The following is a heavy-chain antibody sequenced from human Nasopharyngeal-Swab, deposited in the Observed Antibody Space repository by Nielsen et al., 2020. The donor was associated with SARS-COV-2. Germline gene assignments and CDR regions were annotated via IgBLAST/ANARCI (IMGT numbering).Heavy chain of an antibody. CDR1: GGSMDSGGRF. Sequence: LRLSCTVSGGSMDSGGRFWSWIRQHPGKGLEWIGYIYFNGNTYYNPSLKSRLTMSLDASKNQFSLKLRSVTAADTAVYYCARGWGMVRRAIVPFVFDVWGQGALVTVSS. CDR3: ARGWGMVRRAIVPFVFDV. J-gene: IGHJ4*02. D-gene: IGHD3-10*01. CDR2: IYFNGNT. V-gene: IGHV4-31*03.